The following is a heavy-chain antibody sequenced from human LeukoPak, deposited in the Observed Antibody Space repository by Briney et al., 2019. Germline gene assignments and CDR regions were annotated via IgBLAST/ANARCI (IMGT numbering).Heavy chain of an antibody. J-gene: IGHJ6*03. CDR2: ISSSGSTI. CDR1: GFTFSDYY. CDR3: ARVDVLLWFGVMDV. D-gene: IGHD3-10*01. V-gene: IGHV3-11*01. Sequence: GGSLRLSCAASGFTFSDYYMSWIRQAPGKGLEWVSYISSSGSTIYYADSVKGRFTISRDNAKNSLYLQMNSLRAEDTAVYYCARVDVLLWFGVMDVWGKGTTVTISS.